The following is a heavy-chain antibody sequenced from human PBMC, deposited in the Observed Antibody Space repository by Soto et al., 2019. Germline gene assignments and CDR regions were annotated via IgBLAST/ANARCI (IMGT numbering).Heavy chain of an antibody. CDR3: ERTPRWFDP. Sequence: SETLSLTCAVYGGSFSGYYWSWIRQPPGKGLEWIGEINHSGSTNYNPSLKSRVTISVDTSKNQFSLKLSSVTAADTAVYYCERTPRWFDPWGQGTLVTVSS. J-gene: IGHJ5*02. CDR2: INHSGST. V-gene: IGHV4-34*01. CDR1: GGSFSGYY.